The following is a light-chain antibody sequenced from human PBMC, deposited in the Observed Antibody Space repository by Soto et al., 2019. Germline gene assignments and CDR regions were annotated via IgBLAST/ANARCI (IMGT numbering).Light chain of an antibody. CDR2: DAT. CDR3: LQHNNYPPIT. Sequence: DVQMTQSPSSLSASVGDRVTITCRASQGIRNDLAWYQQQPGKAPKRLIYDATSLQSGVPSRFSGSGSGTEFTLTISSLQPEDFATYYCLQHNNYPPITFGQGTRQEIK. V-gene: IGKV1-17*01. CDR1: QGIRND. J-gene: IGKJ5*01.